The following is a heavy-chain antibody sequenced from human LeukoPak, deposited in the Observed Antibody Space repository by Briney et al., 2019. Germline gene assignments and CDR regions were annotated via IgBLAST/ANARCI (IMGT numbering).Heavy chain of an antibody. CDR2: IHYIDNSV. V-gene: IGHV3-21*01. Sequence: GGSLRLSCAASGFTFSSYSMNWVRQAPGKGLEWVSSIHYIDNSVYYADSVKGRFTISRDNAKNSLFLQMNSLRVKDTAVYYCARYGSAVTGIHWYFDLWGRGTLVTVSS. CDR1: GFTFSSYS. D-gene: IGHD2-21*02. CDR3: ARYGSAVTGIHWYFDL. J-gene: IGHJ2*01.